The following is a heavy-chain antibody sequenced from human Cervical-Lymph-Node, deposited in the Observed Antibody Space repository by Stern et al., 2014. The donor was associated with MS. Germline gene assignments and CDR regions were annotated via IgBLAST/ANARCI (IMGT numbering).Heavy chain of an antibody. CDR3: AREQWSTGTHFDL. Sequence: QVQLVQSGAEVKKPGASVKVSCQASGYTFSSPDVNWVRQATGQGLEWLGWMKTNTGATGYAQKFQGRVTMTRDTSTNTAYMELSSLTSEDTAVYYCAREQWSTGTHFDLWGQGTLVTVSS. J-gene: IGHJ4*02. CDR2: MKTNTGAT. V-gene: IGHV1-8*02. CDR1: GYTFSSPD. D-gene: IGHD2-8*01.